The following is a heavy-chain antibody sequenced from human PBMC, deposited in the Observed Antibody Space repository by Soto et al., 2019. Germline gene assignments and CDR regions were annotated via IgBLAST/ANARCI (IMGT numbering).Heavy chain of an antibody. CDR1: GFTVSINY. V-gene: IGHV3-53*01. D-gene: IGHD6-6*01. J-gene: IGHJ6*01. CDR3: ATTAINSSSRVRPSIYYYYGMDV. Sequence: QPGGSLLLSCASSGFTVSINYMSWVRQAPGKGLDLVSVIYSGGSTYYADSVKGRFTISRDNSKNTLYLQMNSLRAEDTAVYYCATTAINSSSRVRPSIYYYYGMDVWGQGTTVTVSS. CDR2: IYSGGST.